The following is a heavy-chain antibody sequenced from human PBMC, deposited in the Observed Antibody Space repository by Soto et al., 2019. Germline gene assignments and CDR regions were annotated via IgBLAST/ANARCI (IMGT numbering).Heavy chain of an antibody. D-gene: IGHD2-2*02. CDR2: IIPILGIA. CDR3: AMKYCSATSCYKDY. Sequence: QVQLVQSGAEVKKPGSSVKVSCKASGGTFSSYTISWVRQAPGQGLEWMGRIIPILGIANYAQKIQGRVTITAHKSTRTAQMELSSLRSDDTAVYNCAMKYCSATSCYKDYWGQGTLVTVSS. J-gene: IGHJ4*02. CDR1: GGTFSSYT. V-gene: IGHV1-69*02.